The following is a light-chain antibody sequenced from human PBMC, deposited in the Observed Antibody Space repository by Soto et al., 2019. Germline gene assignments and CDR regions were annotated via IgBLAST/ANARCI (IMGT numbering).Light chain of an antibody. CDR3: QQYGSTPRT. V-gene: IGKV3-20*01. Sequence: EIVFTQSPGTLSFSPVERAALSFRSSQSVSSSYLAWYQQKPGQAPRLLIYDASRRATGIPDRFSGSGSGTDFTLTISRLEPEDFAVYYCQQYGSTPRTFGQGTKVDI. CDR2: DAS. J-gene: IGKJ1*01. CDR1: QSVSSSY.